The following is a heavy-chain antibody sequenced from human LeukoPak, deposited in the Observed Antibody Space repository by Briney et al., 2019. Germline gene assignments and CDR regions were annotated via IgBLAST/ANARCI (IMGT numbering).Heavy chain of an antibody. CDR3: ARDPTRVAIHQFDY. Sequence: GASVKVSCKPSGYTFTGTYMPGLRQAPGQGLEGMGWISAYNGNTNYAQKLQGRVTMTTDTSTSTAYMELRSLRSDDTAVYYCARDPTRVAIHQFDYWGQGTLVTVSS. CDR1: GYTFTGTY. D-gene: IGHD2-2*02. J-gene: IGHJ4*02. CDR2: ISAYNGNT. V-gene: IGHV1-18*04.